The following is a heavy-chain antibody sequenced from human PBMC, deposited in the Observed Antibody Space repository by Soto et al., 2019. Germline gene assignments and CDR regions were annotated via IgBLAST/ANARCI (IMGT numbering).Heavy chain of an antibody. Sequence: SETLSLTCTVSGGSISSGDYYWSWIRQPPGKGLEWIGYIYYSGSTYYNPSLKSRVTISVDTSKNQFSLKLSSVTAADTAVYYCARVRGPYYYDSGSYSGMDVWGQGTTVTVSS. CDR3: ARVRGPYYYDSGSYSGMDV. CDR1: GGSISSGDYY. V-gene: IGHV4-30-4*01. D-gene: IGHD3-10*01. CDR2: IYYSGST. J-gene: IGHJ6*02.